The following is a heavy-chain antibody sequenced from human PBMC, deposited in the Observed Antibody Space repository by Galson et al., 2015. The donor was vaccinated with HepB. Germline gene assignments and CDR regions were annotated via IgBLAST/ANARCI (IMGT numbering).Heavy chain of an antibody. Sequence: SLRLSCAASGFTFSTYSMNWVRQAPGKGLDWVSYISSASNTIYYTGSVKGRFTISRDNAKNSLYLQMNTLRDEDTAVYYCARGDWEHNHWYFDLWGRGNL. V-gene: IGHV3-48*02. J-gene: IGHJ2*01. CDR2: ISSASNTI. CDR1: GFTFSTYS. CDR3: ARGDWEHNHWYFDL. D-gene: IGHD1-26*01.